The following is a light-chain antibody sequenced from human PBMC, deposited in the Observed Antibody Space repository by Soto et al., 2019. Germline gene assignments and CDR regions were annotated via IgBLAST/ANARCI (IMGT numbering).Light chain of an antibody. V-gene: IGKV1-17*01. CDR3: LQQNSYPLT. CDR1: QGIRNE. CDR2: AAS. J-gene: IGKJ4*01. Sequence: DIQMTQSPSSLSASVGDRVTITCRASQGIRNELGWYQQKPGKAPKRLIYAASSLQSGVPSRFSGSGSGTEFTLTISSRQPEDFATYYCLQQNSYPLTVGGGTKVEIK.